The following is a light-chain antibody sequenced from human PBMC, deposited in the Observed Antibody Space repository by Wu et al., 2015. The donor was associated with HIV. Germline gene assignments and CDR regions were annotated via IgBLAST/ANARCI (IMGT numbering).Light chain of an antibody. J-gene: IGKJ4*01. CDR1: QGISSA. V-gene: IGKV1-13*02. Sequence: IQLTQFPSSLSASVGDRVTITCRASQGISSALAWYQQKPGKTPKLLIYEASTLESGVPSRFSGSGSETDFTLTISSLQPEDFATYYCQQFNSFPPTFGGGTKVEIK. CDR2: EAS. CDR3: QQFNSFPPT.